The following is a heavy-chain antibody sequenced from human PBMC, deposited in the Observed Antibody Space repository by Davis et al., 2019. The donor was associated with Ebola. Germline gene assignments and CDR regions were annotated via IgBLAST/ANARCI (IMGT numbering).Heavy chain of an antibody. Sequence: SETLSLTCAVYGGSFSGYYWSWIRQPPGKGLEWIGNIYSSGSTNYNPSLKSRVTISVDTSKNQFSLKLSSVTAADTAVYYCAREVGTYSSGWYSGFDPWGQGTLVTVSS. J-gene: IGHJ5*02. D-gene: IGHD6-19*01. CDR2: IYSSGST. CDR3: AREVGTYSSGWYSGFDP. V-gene: IGHV4-59*01. CDR1: GGSFSGYY.